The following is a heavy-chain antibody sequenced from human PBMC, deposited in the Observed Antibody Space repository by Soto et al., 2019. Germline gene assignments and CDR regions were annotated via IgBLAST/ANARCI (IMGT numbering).Heavy chain of an antibody. Sequence: GGSLRLSCAASGFTFSSYAMHWVRQAPGKGLEWVAVISYDGSNKYYADSVKGRFTISRDNSKNTLYLQMNSLRAEDTAVYYCARGRDGRNPAGFDYWGQGTLVTVSS. V-gene: IGHV3-30-3*01. J-gene: IGHJ4*02. CDR1: GFTFSSYA. CDR3: ARGRDGRNPAGFDY. CDR2: ISYDGSNK.